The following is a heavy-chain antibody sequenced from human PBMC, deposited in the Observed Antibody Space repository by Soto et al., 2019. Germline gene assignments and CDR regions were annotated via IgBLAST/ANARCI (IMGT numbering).Heavy chain of an antibody. V-gene: IGHV3-72*01. J-gene: IGHJ3*02. CDR2: TRNKANSYTT. D-gene: IGHD6-19*01. CDR1: GFTFSDHY. CDR3: AREGRASRGWYSVGAFDI. Sequence: EVQLVESGGGLVQPGGSLRLSCAASGFTFSDHYMDWVRQAPGKGLEWVGRTRNKANSYTTEYAASVKGRFTISRDDSKNSLYLQMISLKTEDTAVYYCAREGRASRGWYSVGAFDIWGQGTMVTVSS.